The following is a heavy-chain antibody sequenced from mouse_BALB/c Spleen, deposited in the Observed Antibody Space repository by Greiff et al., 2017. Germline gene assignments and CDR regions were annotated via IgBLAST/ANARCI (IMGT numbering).Heavy chain of an antibody. Sequence: VQLQQSGAELMKPGASVKISCKATGYTFSSYWIEWVKQRPGHGLEWIGEILPGSGSTNYNEQFKGKATFTADTSSNTAYMQLSSLTSEDSAVYYCARNGDYDVWFAYWGQGTLVTVSA. CDR2: ILPGSGST. J-gene: IGHJ3*01. V-gene: IGHV1-9*01. D-gene: IGHD2-4*01. CDR3: ARNGDYDVWFAY. CDR1: GYTFSSYW.